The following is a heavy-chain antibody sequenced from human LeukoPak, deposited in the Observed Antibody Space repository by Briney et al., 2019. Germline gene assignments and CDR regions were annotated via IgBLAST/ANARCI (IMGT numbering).Heavy chain of an antibody. V-gene: IGHV3-23*01. D-gene: IGHD3-22*01. CDR1: GFTLSSYS. CDR3: AKSSYYDSSGYYREYYFDY. Sequence: GGSLRLSCAASGFTLSSYSMNWVRQAPGKGLEWVSSVSGSGGSTYYADSVKGRFTISRDNSKSTLFLQMNSLRAEDTAVYYCAKSSYYDSSGYYREYYFDYWGQGALVTVSS. J-gene: IGHJ4*02. CDR2: VSGSGGST.